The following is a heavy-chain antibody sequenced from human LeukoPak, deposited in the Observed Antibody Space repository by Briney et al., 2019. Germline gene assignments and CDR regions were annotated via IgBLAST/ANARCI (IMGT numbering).Heavy chain of an antibody. CDR2: ISNTGTII. V-gene: IGHV3-48*03. J-gene: IGHJ3*01. CDR3: VRESSGTYYSPDSLDF. Sequence: GGSLRLSCVASGFTFGKYEMNWVRQAPGKGLEWVSYISNTGTIIFYTDSVKGRFTISRDNAHNSLYLQLNSLRVDDTAVYFCVRESSGTYYSPDSLDFWGQGTMVTVSS. D-gene: IGHD3-10*01. CDR1: GFTFGKYE.